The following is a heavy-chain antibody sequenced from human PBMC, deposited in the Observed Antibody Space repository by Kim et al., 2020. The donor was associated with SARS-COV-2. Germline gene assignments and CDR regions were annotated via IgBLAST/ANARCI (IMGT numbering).Heavy chain of an antibody. CDR1: GYTFTSYG. D-gene: IGHD2-21*02. Sequence: ASVKVSCKASGYTFTSYGISWVRQAPGQGLEWMGWISAYNGNTNYAQKLQGRVTMTTDTSTSTAYMELRSLRSDDTAVYYCARSGDCGGDCYSYYYYGMDVWGQGTTVTVSS. V-gene: IGHV1-18*04. CDR3: ARSGDCGGDCYSYYYYGMDV. CDR2: ISAYNGNT. J-gene: IGHJ6*02.